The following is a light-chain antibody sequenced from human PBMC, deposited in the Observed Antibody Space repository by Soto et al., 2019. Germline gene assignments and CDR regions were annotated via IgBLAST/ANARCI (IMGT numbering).Light chain of an antibody. CDR2: GAS. J-gene: IGKJ1*01. CDR1: QSVSSN. Sequence: EIVMTQSPGTLSVSPGETAALSCRASQSVSSNLAWYQQKRGQAPRLLIHGASTRATGIPARFSGSGSGTEFTLTISTLQSEDFAVYYCQQYNNWPPTFGQGTKV. CDR3: QQYNNWPPT. V-gene: IGKV3-15*01.